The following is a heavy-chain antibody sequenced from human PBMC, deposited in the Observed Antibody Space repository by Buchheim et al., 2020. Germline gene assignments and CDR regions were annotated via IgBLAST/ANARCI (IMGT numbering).Heavy chain of an antibody. Sequence: QVQLQESGPGLVKPSQTLSLTCTVSGGSISSGRYYWSWIRQHPGKGLEWIGYIYYSGSTYYNPSLKSRVTISVDKSKNQFSLKLSSVTAADTAVYYCARYPALAYCGGDCYSTYSFDYWGQGTL. D-gene: IGHD2-21*02. CDR3: ARYPALAYCGGDCYSTYSFDY. V-gene: IGHV4-31*03. CDR2: IYYSGST. CDR1: GGSISSGRYY. J-gene: IGHJ4*02.